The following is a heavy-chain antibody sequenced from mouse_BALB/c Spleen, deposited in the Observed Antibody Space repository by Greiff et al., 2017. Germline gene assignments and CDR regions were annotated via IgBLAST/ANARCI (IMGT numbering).Heavy chain of an antibody. J-gene: IGHJ3*01. D-gene: IGHD2-10*02. CDR1: GFTFTDYY. Sequence: DVQLQESGGGLVQPGGSLRLSCATSGFTFTDYYMSWVRQPPGKALEWLGFIRNKANGYTTEYSASVKGRFTISRDNSQSILYLQMNTLRAEDSATYYCARDGYGNYDWFAYWGQGTLVTVSA. V-gene: IGHV7-3*02. CDR2: IRNKANGYTT. CDR3: ARDGYGNYDWFAY.